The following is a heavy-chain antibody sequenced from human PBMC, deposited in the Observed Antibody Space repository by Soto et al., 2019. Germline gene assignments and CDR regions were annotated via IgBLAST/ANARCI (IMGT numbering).Heavy chain of an antibody. CDR1: GFTLSSNA. D-gene: IGHD7-27*01. CDR3: ARDQLGSGWFDP. J-gene: IGHJ5*02. V-gene: IGHV3-33*01. CDR2: IWNHGSNE. Sequence: QVKLVESGGGVVQPGTSLRLSCAASGFTLSSNAMHWVRQPPGKGLQWVAVIWNHGSNENYADSVKGRFTISRNTPKNTVYLQMNSLRVEDTAVYYCARDQLGSGWFDPWGQGTLVIVSS.